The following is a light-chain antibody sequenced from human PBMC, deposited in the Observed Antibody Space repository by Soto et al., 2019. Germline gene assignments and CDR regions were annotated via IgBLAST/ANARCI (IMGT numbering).Light chain of an antibody. Sequence: QSALTQPPSASGSPGQSVTISCTGTSSDVGGYNYVSWYQQHPGKAPKLIIYEVFKRPSGVPARFSGFKSGNTASLIVSGLQAEDEAGYYCSSYAGSNNFVVFGGGTQLTVL. CDR1: SSDVGGYNY. CDR3: SSYAGSNNFVV. J-gene: IGLJ2*01. CDR2: EVF. V-gene: IGLV2-8*01.